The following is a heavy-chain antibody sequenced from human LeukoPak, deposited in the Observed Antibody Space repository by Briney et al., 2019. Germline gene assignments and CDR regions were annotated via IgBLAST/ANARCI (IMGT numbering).Heavy chain of an antibody. CDR3: ARLSSDYYGSGSSDY. CDR2: IYYSGST. V-gene: IGHV4-59*08. Sequence: SETLSLTCTVSGGSISSYYWSWIRQPPGKGLEWIGYIYYSGSTNYNPSLTSRVTISVDTSKNQFSLKLSSVTAADTAVYYCARLSSDYYGSGSSDYWGQGTLVTVSS. J-gene: IGHJ4*02. D-gene: IGHD3-10*01. CDR1: GGSISSYY.